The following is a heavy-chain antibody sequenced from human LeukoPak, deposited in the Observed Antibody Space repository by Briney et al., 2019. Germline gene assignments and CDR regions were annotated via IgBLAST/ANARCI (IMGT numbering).Heavy chain of an antibody. V-gene: IGHV5-51*01. J-gene: IGHJ5*02. Sequence: GESLKISCKGSGYSFTSYWIGLVRQMSGKGLGWVGIIYPGDSDTRYSPSFEGQVTISADKSISTAYLQWSSLKASDTAMYYCARTSSSWYRYWFDPWGQGTLVTVSS. CDR1: GYSFTSYW. CDR2: IYPGDSDT. CDR3: ARTSSSWYRYWFDP. D-gene: IGHD6-13*01.